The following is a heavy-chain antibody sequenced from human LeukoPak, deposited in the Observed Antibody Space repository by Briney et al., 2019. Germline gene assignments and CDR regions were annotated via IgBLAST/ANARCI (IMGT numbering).Heavy chain of an antibody. CDR3: ARHSNTLRGYSYGPRVYMDV. J-gene: IGHJ6*03. D-gene: IGHD5-18*01. CDR1: GYTFTGYY. V-gene: IGHV1-2*02. Sequence: ASVKVSCKASGYTFTGYYMHWVRQAPGQGLEWMGWINPNSGGTNYAQKFQGRVTMTRDTSISIAYMELSRLRSDDTAVYYCARHSNTLRGYSYGPRVYMDVWGKGTTVTVSS. CDR2: INPNSGGT.